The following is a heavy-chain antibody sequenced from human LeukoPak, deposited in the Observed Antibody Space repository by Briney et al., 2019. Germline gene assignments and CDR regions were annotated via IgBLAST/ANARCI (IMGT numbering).Heavy chain of an antibody. CDR3: ARVFSPAAGYQYFQH. Sequence: GGSLRLSCAVSGLTVSTNYISWVRQPPGRGLEWVSIIYAGGTTYYADSVKGRFTISRDNSQNTVYLQMNNLRAEDTAVYYCARVFSPAAGYQYFQHWGQGTLITVSS. V-gene: IGHV3-53*01. CDR2: IYAGGTT. D-gene: IGHD6-13*01. CDR1: GLTVSTNY. J-gene: IGHJ1*01.